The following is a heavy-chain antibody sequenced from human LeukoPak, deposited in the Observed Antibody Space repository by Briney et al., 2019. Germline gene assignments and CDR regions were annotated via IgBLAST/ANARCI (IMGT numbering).Heavy chain of an antibody. CDR2: IIPIFGTA. V-gene: IGHV1-69*13. D-gene: IGHD1-1*01. CDR1: GGTFSSYA. Sequence: ASVKVSCKASGGTFSSYAISWVRQAPGQGLEWMGGIIPIFGTANYAQKFQGRVTITADESTSTAYMELSSLRSEDTAVYYCARVERTATPTGGIDYWGQGTLVTVSS. J-gene: IGHJ4*02. CDR3: ARVERTATPTGGIDY.